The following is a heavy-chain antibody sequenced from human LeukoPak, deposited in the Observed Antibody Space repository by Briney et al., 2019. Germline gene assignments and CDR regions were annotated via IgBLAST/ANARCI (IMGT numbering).Heavy chain of an antibody. Sequence: ASVKVSCKASGGTFSRYSISWVRQAPGQGLEWMGGIIPICGTANYAQKFQSRVTITTDESTSTAYMELSSLRSEDTAVYYCAQSRITMIVEEYYFDYWGQGTLVTVSS. J-gene: IGHJ4*02. CDR2: IIPICGTA. CDR1: GGTFSRYS. V-gene: IGHV1-69*05. CDR3: AQSRITMIVEEYYFDY. D-gene: IGHD3-22*01.